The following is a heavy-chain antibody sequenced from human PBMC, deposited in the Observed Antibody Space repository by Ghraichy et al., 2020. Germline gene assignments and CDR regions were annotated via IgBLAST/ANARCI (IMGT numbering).Heavy chain of an antibody. CDR1: GFTFSNYA. J-gene: IGHJ3*02. CDR2: ISLSGGNT. CDR3: AKVLDGCSYGSAFDI. Sequence: GGSLRLSCAASGFTFSNYAMSWVRQAPGKGLEWVSAISLSGGNTYYADSVKGRFTISRDNSKNRLYLQMNSLRAEDTAVYYCAKVLDGCSYGSAFDIWGQGTMVTVSS. V-gene: IGHV3-23*01. D-gene: IGHD5-18*01.